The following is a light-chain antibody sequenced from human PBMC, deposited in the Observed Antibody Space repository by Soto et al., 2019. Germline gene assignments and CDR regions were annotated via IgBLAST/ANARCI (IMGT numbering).Light chain of an antibody. J-gene: IGKJ1*01. V-gene: IGKV1-6*01. Sequence: AIQMTQSPSSLSTSVGNRVTITCRASQAIRNDLGWYQKKPGKDPKLLIYATSILQSGVPSRFVGRGSGTDFTLTISSLQPEDVATYYCLQDYNYPRTFGQGTKVEIK. CDR3: LQDYNYPRT. CDR1: QAIRND. CDR2: ATS.